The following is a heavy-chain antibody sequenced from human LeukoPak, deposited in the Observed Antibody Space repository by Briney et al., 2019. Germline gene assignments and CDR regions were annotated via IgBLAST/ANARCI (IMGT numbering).Heavy chain of an antibody. D-gene: IGHD1-7*01. CDR3: ARDQAPNWNYAVFDY. Sequence: WETLSLTCTVSGGSISSYYWSWIRQPAGKGLEWIGRIYSSGNTQYNPSLTSRVTMSLDTSKNQFSLKLNSVTAADTAIYYCARDQAPNWNYAVFDYWGQGTLVTVSS. J-gene: IGHJ4*02. CDR2: IYSSGNT. V-gene: IGHV4-4*07. CDR1: GGSISSYY.